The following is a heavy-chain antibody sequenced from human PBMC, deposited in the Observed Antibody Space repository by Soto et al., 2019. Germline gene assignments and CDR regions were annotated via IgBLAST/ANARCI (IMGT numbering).Heavy chain of an antibody. CDR1: GFTFSSYA. D-gene: IGHD3-3*01. CDR2: ISGSGGST. Sequence: EVQLLESGGGLVQPGGSLRLSCAASGFTFSSYAMSWVRQAPGKGLEWVSAISGSGGSTYYADSVKGRFTISRDNSNNSLYLQKNSLREEDTAVYYCAKARAQYYDFWSGYPVDYWGQGNLVTVSS. J-gene: IGHJ4*02. V-gene: IGHV3-23*01. CDR3: AKARAQYYDFWSGYPVDY.